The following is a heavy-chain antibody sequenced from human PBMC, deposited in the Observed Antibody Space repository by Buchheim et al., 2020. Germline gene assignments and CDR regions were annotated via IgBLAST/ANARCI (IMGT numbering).Heavy chain of an antibody. CDR1: GFIFSSYA. D-gene: IGHD5-18*01. J-gene: IGHJ4*02. V-gene: IGHV3-23*01. Sequence: EVQLLESGGGLVQPGGSLRLSCAASGFIFSSYAMTWVRQAPGKGLEWVSAITGSGGTTYYTDSVKVRFTISRDNSKDTLFLQMNSLRVEDTAVYYCAKARYSYGYDLDYWGQGTL. CDR3: AKARYSYGYDLDY. CDR2: ITGSGGTT.